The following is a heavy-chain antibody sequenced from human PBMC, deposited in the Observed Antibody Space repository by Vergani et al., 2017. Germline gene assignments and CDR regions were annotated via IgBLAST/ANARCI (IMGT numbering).Heavy chain of an antibody. Sequence: QVQLVESGGGVVQPGGSMRLSCSASGLTLSSYGVHWVRQAPGRGLESVTFTRPHEDDAFYSASVRGRFTVSRDNSKDTLYLQMNSLRAEDTAVYYCAKAGGGYDLMAFDIWGQGTMVTVSS. CDR2: TRPHEDDA. D-gene: IGHD5-12*01. CDR1: GLTLSSYG. J-gene: IGHJ3*02. CDR3: AKAGGGYDLMAFDI. V-gene: IGHV3-30*02.